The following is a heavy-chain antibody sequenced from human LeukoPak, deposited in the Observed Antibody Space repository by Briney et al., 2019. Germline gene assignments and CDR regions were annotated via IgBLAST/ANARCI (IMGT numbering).Heavy chain of an antibody. V-gene: IGHV3-21*01. Sequence: GGSLRLSCAASGFTFRSYSMSWVRQAPGKGLEWVSAITDSGGNSYYADSVKGRFTISRDNAKNSLYLQMNSLRAEDTAVYYCARNTDSGSYYPRPLDYWGQGTLVTVSS. CDR1: GFTFRSYS. D-gene: IGHD3-10*01. J-gene: IGHJ4*02. CDR3: ARNTDSGSYYPRPLDY. CDR2: ITDSGGNS.